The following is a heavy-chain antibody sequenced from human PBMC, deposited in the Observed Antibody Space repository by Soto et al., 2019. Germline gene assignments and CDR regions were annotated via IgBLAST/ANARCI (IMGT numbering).Heavy chain of an antibody. Sequence: SVKVSCKASGYTFTSYAMHWVRQAPGQRLEWMGGIIPIFGTANYAQKFQGRVTITADESTSTAYMELSSLRSEDTAVYYCARDGPDYDFWSGPPPPSLRLAVWGQGTTVTVSS. CDR2: IIPIFGTA. CDR3: ARDGPDYDFWSGPPPPSLRLAV. J-gene: IGHJ6*02. D-gene: IGHD3-3*01. CDR1: GYTFTSYA. V-gene: IGHV1-69*13.